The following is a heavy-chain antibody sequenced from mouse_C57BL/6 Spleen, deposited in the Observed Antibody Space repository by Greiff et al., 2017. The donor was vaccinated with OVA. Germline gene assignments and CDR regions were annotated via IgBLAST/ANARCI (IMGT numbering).Heavy chain of an antibody. CDR3: SRSGYSNYGFFAY. Sequence: VQLQQSGPELVKPGASVKISCKASGYAFSSSWMNWVKQRPGKGLEWIGRIYPGDGDTQYNGKFKGKATLTADKSSSTAYMQLSSLTSEDSADYVFSRSGYSNYGFFAYWGQGTLVTVSA. J-gene: IGHJ3*01. V-gene: IGHV1-82*01. CDR1: GYAFSSSW. D-gene: IGHD2-5*01. CDR2: IYPGDGDT.